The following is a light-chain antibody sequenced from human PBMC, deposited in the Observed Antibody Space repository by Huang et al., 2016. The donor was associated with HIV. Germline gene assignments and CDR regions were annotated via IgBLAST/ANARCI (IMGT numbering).Light chain of an antibody. V-gene: IGKV1-9*01. CDR1: QDTANS. CDR3: QQLHSYPIT. Sequence: QLTQSPSSLSMSVGDRVIITCQASQDTANSLAWYQHKQGRAPKLLISAASTLQSGVPSRFSGGSAGTYFTLIITNLQPDDFASYYCQQLHSYPITFGQGTRLDI. J-gene: IGKJ5*01. CDR2: AAS.